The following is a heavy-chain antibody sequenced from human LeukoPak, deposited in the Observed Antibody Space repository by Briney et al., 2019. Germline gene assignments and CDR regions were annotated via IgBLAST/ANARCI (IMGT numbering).Heavy chain of an antibody. D-gene: IGHD3-22*01. CDR3: ARDLYRIVVVPHYFDY. Sequence: GGSLRLSCAASGFTFSSAWMSWFRQAPGKGLEWVANIQQDGSDKYYVDSVKGRFTISRDNAKNSLYLQMNSLRAEDTAVYYCARDLYRIVVVPHYFDYWGQGTLVTVSS. CDR1: GFTFSSAW. V-gene: IGHV3-7*01. J-gene: IGHJ4*02. CDR2: IQQDGSDK.